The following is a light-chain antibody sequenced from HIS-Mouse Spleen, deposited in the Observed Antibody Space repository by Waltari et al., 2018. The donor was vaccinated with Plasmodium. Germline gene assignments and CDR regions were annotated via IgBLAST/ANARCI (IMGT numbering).Light chain of an antibody. CDR3: YSTDSSGNHRV. CDR2: EDS. J-gene: IGLJ3*02. CDR1: AWLKTS. V-gene: IGLV3-10*01. Sequence: SYALTQPPSVSVSPRQTARNTCCGDAWLKTSSYWYQQKSGKAPVLVIYEDSKRPSGIPERFSGSSSGTMATLTISGAQVEDEADYYCYSTDSSGNHRVFGGGTKLTVL.